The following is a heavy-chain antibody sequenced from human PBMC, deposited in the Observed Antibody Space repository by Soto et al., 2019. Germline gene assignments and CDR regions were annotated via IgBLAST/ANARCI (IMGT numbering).Heavy chain of an antibody. D-gene: IGHD2-8*01. V-gene: IGHV1-18*01. J-gene: IGHJ6*02. CDR2: ISGYNGDT. Sequence: ASVKVSCKSSGYTFTRYGISWVRQAPGQGLEWMGWISGYNGDTNYAQKFQDRVSMTIDTSTGTAYMELRSLTSDDTPIYYCAKNGQPPYYYYGLDVWGQGTKVTVSS. CDR3: AKNGQPPYYYYGLDV. CDR1: GYTFTRYG.